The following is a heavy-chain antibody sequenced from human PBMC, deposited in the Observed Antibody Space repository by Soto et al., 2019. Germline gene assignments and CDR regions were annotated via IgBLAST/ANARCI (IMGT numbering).Heavy chain of an antibody. CDR3: AKVPSGYAHYYYYYGMDV. V-gene: IGHV3-30*18. D-gene: IGHD5-12*01. J-gene: IGHJ6*02. Sequence: GGSLRLSCAASGFTFSSYGMHWVRQAPGKGLEWVAVISYDGSNKYYADSVKGRFTISRDNSENTLYLQMNSLRAEDTAVYYCAKVPSGYAHYYYYYGMDVWGQGTTVTVSS. CDR2: ISYDGSNK. CDR1: GFTFSSYG.